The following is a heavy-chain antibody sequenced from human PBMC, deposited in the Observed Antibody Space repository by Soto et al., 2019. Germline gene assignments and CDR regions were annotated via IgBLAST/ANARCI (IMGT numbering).Heavy chain of an antibody. J-gene: IGHJ4*02. D-gene: IGHD6-6*01. CDR1: GYTFSKFF. CDR3: ARDSEGTSSLTHY. Sequence: QVQLVQSGADVKKPGASVKVSCKASGYTFSKFFINWVRQAPGQGLEWLGFVHPGSGSANYAQKFQGRVSMTRDTSMSTVYLELSRLRSEDTAMYYCARDSEGTSSLTHYWGQGTLVTVSS. CDR2: VHPGSGSA. V-gene: IGHV1-46*01.